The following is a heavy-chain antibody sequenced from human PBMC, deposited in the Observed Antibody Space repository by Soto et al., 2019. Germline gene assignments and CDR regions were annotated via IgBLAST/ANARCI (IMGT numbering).Heavy chain of an antibody. CDR2: ISYDGSNK. D-gene: IGHD3-22*01. Sequence: PGGSLRLSCAASGFTFSSYGMHWVRQAPGKGLEWVAVISYDGSNKYYADSVKGRFTISRDDSKNTLYLQMNSLRAEDTAVYYCAKDLRITMIVAFDYWGQGTLVTSPQ. V-gene: IGHV3-30*18. CDR3: AKDLRITMIVAFDY. J-gene: IGHJ4*02. CDR1: GFTFSSYG.